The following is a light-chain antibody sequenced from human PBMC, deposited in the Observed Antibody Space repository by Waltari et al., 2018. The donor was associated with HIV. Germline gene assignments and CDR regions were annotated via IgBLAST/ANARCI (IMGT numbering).Light chain of an antibody. CDR3: GTWDRSLSAMV. J-gene: IGLJ3*02. CDR2: DND. Sequence: SGLTQPPSVSAGPGHKVTSSCPRSSSHIGNNYAYWYQQFPETAPQLLIYDNDKRPSGIPDRVSGSKSGTSATLGITGLQTGDEADYYCGTWDRSLSAMVFGGGTKLTVL. V-gene: IGLV1-51*01. CDR1: SSHIGNNY.